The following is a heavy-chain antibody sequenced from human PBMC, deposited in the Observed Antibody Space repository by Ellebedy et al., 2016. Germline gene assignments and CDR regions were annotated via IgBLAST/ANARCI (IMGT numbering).Heavy chain of an antibody. V-gene: IGHV3-74*01. J-gene: IGHJ5*01. CDR2: INSDGSRT. Sequence: GESLKISXAASGFTFRSYWMHWVRQVPGKGLVWVSAINSDGSRTIYADSVKGRLTTSRDNAKNSLYLQMNSLRADDTAVYYCVRDRGSSSWFDYWGQGTLVTVSS. CDR3: VRDRGSSSWFDY. CDR1: GFTFRSYW. D-gene: IGHD6-13*01.